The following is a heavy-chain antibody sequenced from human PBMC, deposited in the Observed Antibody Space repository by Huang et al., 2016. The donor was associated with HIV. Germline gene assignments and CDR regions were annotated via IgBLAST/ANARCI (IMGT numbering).Heavy chain of an antibody. CDR3: ARGSAGVLWFGEM. D-gene: IGHD3-10*01. J-gene: IGHJ4*02. V-gene: IGHV3-30*04. Sequence: QERLVESGGGVVQPGRSLRLSCAASGFTFSSFAMHWVRRGPGKGVGWVAVISYDGSKQQYVDSVKGRFTISRDNSKKMLYLQMNSLRMGDTAVYYCARGSAGVLWFGEMWGQGTLVTVSS. CDR1: GFTFSSFA. CDR2: ISYDGSKQ.